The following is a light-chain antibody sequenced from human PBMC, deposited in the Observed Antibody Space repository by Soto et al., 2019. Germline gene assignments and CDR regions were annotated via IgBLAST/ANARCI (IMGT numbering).Light chain of an antibody. Sequence: QSVLTQPPSASGSPGQSVTISCTGTSSDVGGYNYVSWYQQHPGKAPKLMIYEVSKRPSGVPDRFSGSKSGNTASLTVSGLQAEDEADYYCGSYTGYNKYVFGNGTKLTVL. V-gene: IGLV2-8*01. CDR3: GSYTGYNKYV. J-gene: IGLJ1*01. CDR1: SSDVGGYNY. CDR2: EVS.